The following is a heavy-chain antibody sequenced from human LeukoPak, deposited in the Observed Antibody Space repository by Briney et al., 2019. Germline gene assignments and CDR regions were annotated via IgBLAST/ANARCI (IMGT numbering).Heavy chain of an antibody. V-gene: IGHV1-24*01. CDR2: FDPEDGET. CDR1: GYTLTELS. D-gene: IGHD3-22*01. CDR3: ATEPYYYDSSGHGNY. Sequence: GASVNVSCKVSGYTLTELSMHWVRQAPGKGLEWMGGFDPEDGETIYAQKFQGRVTMTEDTSTDTAYMELSSLRSEDTAVYYCATEPYYYDSSGHGNYWGQGTLVTVSS. J-gene: IGHJ4*02.